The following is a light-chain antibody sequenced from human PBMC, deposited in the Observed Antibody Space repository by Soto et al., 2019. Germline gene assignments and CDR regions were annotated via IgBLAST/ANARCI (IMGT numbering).Light chain of an antibody. V-gene: IGKV1-39*01. J-gene: IGKJ4*01. CDR1: QSVSTS. Sequence: DIQMTQSPSSLSASVGARVTITCRASQSVSTSVNWYQQLGGKAPKLLIQHSSTLQSGVPSRFSGSGSGTDFTLTISSLQPEDCATYYCQQTFINRLSFGGGTKVEIK. CDR2: HSS. CDR3: QQTFINRLS.